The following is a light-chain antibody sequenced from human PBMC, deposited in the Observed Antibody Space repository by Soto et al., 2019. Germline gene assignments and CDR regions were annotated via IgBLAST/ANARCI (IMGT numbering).Light chain of an antibody. V-gene: IGKV3-11*01. CDR3: QHYNTCTWT. CDR1: QNIRNY. CDR2: DVS. J-gene: IGKJ1*01. Sequence: IVLTQSPATLPLSPGKRATLSCRASQNIRNYLIWYQQTRGKAPRIXIYDVSNRETGIPALFSGSGAGPDCTRTISSLQPGDVSTDSCQHYNTCTWTFGQGTKVDIK.